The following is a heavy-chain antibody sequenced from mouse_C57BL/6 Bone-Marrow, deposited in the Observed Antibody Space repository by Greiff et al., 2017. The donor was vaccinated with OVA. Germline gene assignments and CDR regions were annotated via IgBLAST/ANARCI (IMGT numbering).Heavy chain of an antibody. CDR1: GFTFSDYG. J-gene: IGHJ2*01. Sequence: EVQLVESGGGLVKPGGSLTLSCAASGFTFSDYGMHWVRQAPEKGLEWVAYISSGSSTIYYADTVKGRFTISRDNAKNTLFLQMTSLRSEDTAMYYCARIYGYFDYWGQGTTLTVSS. CDR3: ARIYGYFDY. V-gene: IGHV5-17*01. D-gene: IGHD1-1*01. CDR2: ISSGSSTI.